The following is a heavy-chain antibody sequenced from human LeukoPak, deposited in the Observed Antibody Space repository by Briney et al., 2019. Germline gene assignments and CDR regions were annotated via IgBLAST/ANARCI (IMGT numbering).Heavy chain of an antibody. J-gene: IGHJ4*02. CDR2: IYYSGST. D-gene: IGHD6-19*01. CDR1: GGSISSSSYY. V-gene: IGHV4-39*01. Sequence: SETLSLTCTVSGGSISSSSYYWGWIRQPPGKGLEWIGSIYYSGSTYYNPSLKSRVTISVDTSKNQFSLKLSSVTAADTAVYYCAGKIAVAGSIDYWGQGTLVTVSS. CDR3: AGKIAVAGSIDY.